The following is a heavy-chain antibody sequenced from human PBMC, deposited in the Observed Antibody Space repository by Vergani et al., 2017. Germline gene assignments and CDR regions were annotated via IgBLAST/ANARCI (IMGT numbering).Heavy chain of an antibody. D-gene: IGHD3-3*01. J-gene: IGHJ6*03. CDR2: IKQDGSEK. CDR1: GFTFSSYW. Sequence: EVQLVESGGGLVQPGGSLRLSCAASGFTFSSYWMSWVRQAPGKGLEWVANIKQDGSEKYYVDSVKGRFTISRDNAKNSLYLQMNSLRAEDTAAYYCASGVYYDFWSGSEQIPSTYYYYYMDVWGKGTTVTVSS. CDR3: ASGVYYDFWSGSEQIPSTYYYYYMDV. V-gene: IGHV3-7*01.